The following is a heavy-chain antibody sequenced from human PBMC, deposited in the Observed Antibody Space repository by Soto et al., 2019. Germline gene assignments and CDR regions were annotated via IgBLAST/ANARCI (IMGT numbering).Heavy chain of an antibody. V-gene: IGHV3-33*01. CDR2: IWYDGSYK. Sequence: QVQLVESGGGVVQPGRSLRLSCAASGFTFSSYGMHWVRQAPGKGLERVAVIWYDGSYKYYADSVKGRFTISRDNSKNTLYLQMNSLRAEDTAVYYCARDEDSSGYSTLDYWGQGTLVTVSS. CDR3: ARDEDSSGYSTLDY. J-gene: IGHJ4*02. D-gene: IGHD3-22*01. CDR1: GFTFSSYG.